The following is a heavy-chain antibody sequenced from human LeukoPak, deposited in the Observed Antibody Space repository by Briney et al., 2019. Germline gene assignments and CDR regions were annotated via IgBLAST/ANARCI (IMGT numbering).Heavy chain of an antibody. Sequence: GGSLRLSCAASGFTFNSFGMNWVRQAPGKGLEWVSSISGSSGYIYYADSVKGRFTISRDNAKNSLYLQMNSLRAEDTALYYCAKDPYGSGWFHHFDYWGQGTLVTVSS. CDR2: ISGSSGYI. V-gene: IGHV3-21*04. CDR1: GFTFNSFG. CDR3: AKDPYGSGWFHHFDY. D-gene: IGHD6-19*01. J-gene: IGHJ4*02.